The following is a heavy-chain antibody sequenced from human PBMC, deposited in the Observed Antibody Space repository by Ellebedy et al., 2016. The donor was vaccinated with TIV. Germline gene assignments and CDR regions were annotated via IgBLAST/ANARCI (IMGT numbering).Heavy chain of an antibody. Sequence: SETLSLTXTVSGTSISSYYWSWIRQPPGKGLEWIGYIYYSGSTNYNPSLKSRVTISVDTSKNQFSLKLSSVTAADTAVYYCARDPRYGFDPWGQGTLVTVSS. V-gene: IGHV4-59*01. J-gene: IGHJ5*02. CDR1: GTSISSYY. CDR2: IYYSGST. CDR3: ARDPRYGFDP. D-gene: IGHD1-1*01.